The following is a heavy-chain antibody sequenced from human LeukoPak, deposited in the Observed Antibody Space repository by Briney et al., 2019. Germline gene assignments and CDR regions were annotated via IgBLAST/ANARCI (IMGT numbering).Heavy chain of an antibody. Sequence: GGSLRLSCVGSGFSFSTYGMTWVRQAPGKGLEWVSSVSSSGETTYYADSVKGRFTISRDNSKNTLYLQMNSLRAEDTAVYYCAKAHAQRWLQVPYYYYYMDVWGKGTTVTISS. CDR1: GFSFSTYG. J-gene: IGHJ6*03. D-gene: IGHD5-24*01. CDR3: AKAHAQRWLQVPYYYYYMDV. CDR2: VSSSGETT. V-gene: IGHV3-23*01.